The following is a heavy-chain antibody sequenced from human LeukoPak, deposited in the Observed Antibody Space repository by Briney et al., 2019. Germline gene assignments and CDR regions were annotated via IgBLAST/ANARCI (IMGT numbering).Heavy chain of an antibody. J-gene: IGHJ4*02. CDR1: GGSFSTYY. Sequence: PSETLSLTCAAYGGSFSTYYWSWIRQPPGKGLEWIGEINHSGSTDYNPSLKSRVTISVDTSKNQVSLKLTSVTAADTGVYYCARGGSSRIQLWPNPFDYWGQGTLVTVSS. CDR3: ARGGSSRIQLWPNPFDY. V-gene: IGHV4-34*01. D-gene: IGHD5-18*01. CDR2: INHSGST.